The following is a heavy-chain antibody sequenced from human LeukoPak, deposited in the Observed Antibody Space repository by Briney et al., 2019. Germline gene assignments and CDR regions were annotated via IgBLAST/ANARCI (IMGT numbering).Heavy chain of an antibody. CDR3: ARDGYSSGWYVLDWFDP. J-gene: IGHJ5*02. CDR2: IIPIFGTA. V-gene: IGHV1-69*01. Sequence: ASVTVSCKASGGTFSSYAISWVRQAPGQGLEWMGGIIPIFGTANYAQKFQGRVTITADESTSTAYMELSSLRSEDTAVYYCARDGYSSGWYVLDWFDPWGQGTLVTVSS. CDR1: GGTFSSYA. D-gene: IGHD6-19*01.